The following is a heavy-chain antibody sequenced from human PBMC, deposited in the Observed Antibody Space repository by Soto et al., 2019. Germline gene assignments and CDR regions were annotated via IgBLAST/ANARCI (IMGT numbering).Heavy chain of an antibody. CDR3: ARDNYGALDY. Sequence: QVQLVQSGAEVKKPGASVKVSCRPSGYTFTAYYIHWVRQAPGQGLEWMRRVDPNSGGTREAQNFQGRVTMTRDTSTSTVYMELNWLLSDDPALSSCARDNYGALDYWGQGTLVTVSS. V-gene: IGHV1-2*06. D-gene: IGHD2-21*01. CDR2: VDPNSGGT. CDR1: GYTFTAYY. J-gene: IGHJ4*02.